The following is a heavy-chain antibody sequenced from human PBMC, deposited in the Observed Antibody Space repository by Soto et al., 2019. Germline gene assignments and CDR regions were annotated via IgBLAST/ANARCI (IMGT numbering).Heavy chain of an antibody. J-gene: IGHJ4*02. CDR1: GGSISSSGSY. V-gene: IGHV4-39*01. CDR3: ARRSMATFRN. Sequence: NPAETLSLTCTVSGGSISSSGSYWGWVRQPPGKGLEWIANIYYSGRSYYNPSLKSRVTMSIDTSKNQFSLKLSSVTAADTAVYFCARRSMATFRNWGQGTLVTVSS. CDR2: IYYSGRS. D-gene: IGHD5-12*01.